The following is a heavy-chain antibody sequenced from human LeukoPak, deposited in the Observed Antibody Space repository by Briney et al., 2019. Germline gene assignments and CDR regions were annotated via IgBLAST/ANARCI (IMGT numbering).Heavy chain of an antibody. Sequence: GESLQISCKGSGYSFTSYWIGWVRQMPGKGLVWMGIIYPGDSDTRYSPSFQGQVTISADTSISTAYLQWSRLEASDASFYYCARRSYGYAFDICGQASMVTVSS. CDR3: ARRSYGYAFDI. J-gene: IGHJ3*02. D-gene: IGHD5-18*01. CDR1: GYSFTSYW. V-gene: IGHV5-51*01. CDR2: IYPGDSDT.